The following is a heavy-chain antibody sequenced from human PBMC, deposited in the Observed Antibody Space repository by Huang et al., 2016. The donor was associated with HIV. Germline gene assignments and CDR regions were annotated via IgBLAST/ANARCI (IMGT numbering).Heavy chain of an antibody. Sequence: QVQLVQSGPEMKKPGASVNVSCKASGYTFFTYSISWVRQAPGQGLEWMGCVSTYNGHTNYAQKFQGRLTLTTDVSTSSAYMELKNLRSDDTAVYYCARFRGPQVTLNWLDPWGQGTLGTVSS. CDR2: VSTYNGHT. D-gene: IGHD3-10*01. CDR3: ARFRGPQVTLNWLDP. V-gene: IGHV1-18*01. J-gene: IGHJ5*02. CDR1: GYTFFTYS.